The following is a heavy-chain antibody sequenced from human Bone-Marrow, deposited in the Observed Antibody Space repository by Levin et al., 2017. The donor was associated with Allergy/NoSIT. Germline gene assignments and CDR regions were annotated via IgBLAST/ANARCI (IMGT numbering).Heavy chain of an antibody. V-gene: IGHV4-39*07. CDR3: ARVSYYGSGNYYDYNFDS. CDR1: GGSIYNSPYF. CDR2: IYYTERS. Sequence: RPGGSLRLSCAVSGGSIYNSPYFWAWIRQPPGKGLEWIGSIYYTERSFYNPSLTSRVTISVDTSTNQFSLQLTSVTAADTAGYYCARVSYYGSGNYYDYNFDSWGQGTLVTVSS. D-gene: IGHD3-10*01. J-gene: IGHJ4*02.